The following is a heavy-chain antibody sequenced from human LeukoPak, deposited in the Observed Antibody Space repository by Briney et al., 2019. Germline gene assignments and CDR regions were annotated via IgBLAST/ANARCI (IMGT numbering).Heavy chain of an antibody. V-gene: IGHV3-21*01. Sequence: GGSLRLSCAASGFTFSSASMNWVRQAPGRGLEWVSSISSSSSYIYYADSVKVRFTISTDNAKNSLYLKMNSLRAEDTAVYYCARDRTYDSSGYYAYWGQGTLVTVSS. CDR1: GFTFSSAS. CDR2: ISSSSSYI. CDR3: ARDRTYDSSGYYAY. J-gene: IGHJ4*02. D-gene: IGHD3-22*01.